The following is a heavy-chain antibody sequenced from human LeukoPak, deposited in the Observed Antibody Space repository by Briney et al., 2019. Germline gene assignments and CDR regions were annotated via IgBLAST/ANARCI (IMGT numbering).Heavy chain of an antibody. CDR2: INSDGSST. CDR1: GFTFSSYW. J-gene: IGHJ3*02. D-gene: IGHD3-10*01. CDR3: ARDDYYGSGSYWGAFDI. V-gene: IGHV3-74*01. Sequence: GGSLRLSCAASGFTFSSYWMHWVRQAPGKGLVWVSRINSDGSSTSYADSVKGRFTISRDNAKNSLYLQMNSLRAEDTAMYYCARDDYYGSGSYWGAFDIWGQGTMVTVSS.